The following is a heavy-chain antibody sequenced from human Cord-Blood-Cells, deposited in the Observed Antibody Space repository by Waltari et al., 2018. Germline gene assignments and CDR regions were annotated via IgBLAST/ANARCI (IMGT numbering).Heavy chain of an antibody. CDR1: GGSFSGYY. J-gene: IGHJ5*02. Sequence: QVQLQQWGAGLLKPSETLSLTCAVYGGSFSGYYWSWIRQPPGKGLEGIGEINHSRSTNYNPSLKSRVTISVDTSKNQFSLKLSSVTAADTAVYYCARVDSSSWLNWFDPWGQGTLVTVSS. CDR3: ARVDSSSWLNWFDP. CDR2: INHSRST. D-gene: IGHD6-13*01. V-gene: IGHV4-34*01.